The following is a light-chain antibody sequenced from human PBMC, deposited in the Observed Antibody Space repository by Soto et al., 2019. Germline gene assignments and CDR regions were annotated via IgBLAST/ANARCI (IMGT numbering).Light chain of an antibody. J-gene: IGKJ1*01. CDR3: QQCCSSPWT. CDR1: QSVSSYY. V-gene: IGKV3-20*01. Sequence: EIVLTQSPGTLSLSPGERATLSCRASQSVSSYYLAWYQQKPGQAPRLLIYAASSRATGIPDRFSGGGSGTDFTPTISRLEPEDFAVYYCQQCCSSPWTFGQGTKVEIK. CDR2: AAS.